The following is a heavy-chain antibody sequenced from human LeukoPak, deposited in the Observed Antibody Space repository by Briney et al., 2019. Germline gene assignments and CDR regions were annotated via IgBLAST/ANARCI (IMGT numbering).Heavy chain of an antibody. D-gene: IGHD2-15*01. J-gene: IGHJ4*02. CDR2: INPSGGST. CDR1: GYTFTSYY. CDR3: AGDHQYCSGGSCYSNFDY. Sequence: GASVKVSCKASGYTFTSYYMHWVRQAPGQGLEWMGIINPSGGSTSYAQKFQGRVTMTRDTSTSTVYMELSSLRSEDTAVYYCAGDHQYCSGGSCYSNFDYWGQGTLVTVSS. V-gene: IGHV1-46*01.